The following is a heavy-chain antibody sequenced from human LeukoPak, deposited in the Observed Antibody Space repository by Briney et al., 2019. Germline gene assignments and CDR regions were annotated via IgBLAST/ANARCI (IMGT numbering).Heavy chain of an antibody. CDR1: GGSISSYD. J-gene: IGHJ3*02. CDR2: IYYSGST. CDR3: ARDIDYYDSSGYYLGAFDI. Sequence: SETLSLTCTVSGGSISSYDWSWIRQPPGKGLEWIGYIYYSGSTNYNPSLKSRVTISVDTSKNQFSLKLSSVTAADTAVYYCARDIDYYDSSGYYLGAFDIWGQGTMVTVSS. D-gene: IGHD3-22*01. V-gene: IGHV4-59*01.